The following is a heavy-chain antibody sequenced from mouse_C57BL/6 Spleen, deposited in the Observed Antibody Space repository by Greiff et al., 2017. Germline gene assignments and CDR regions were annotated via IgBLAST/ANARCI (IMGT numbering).Heavy chain of an antibody. CDR3: ASYDGYRGTWFAY. V-gene: IGHV2-2*01. CDR1: GFSLTSYG. D-gene: IGHD2-3*01. Sequence: VKLVESGPGLVQPSQSLSITCTVSGFSLTSYGVHWVRQSPGKGLEWLGVIWSGGSTDYNAAFISRLSISKDNSKSQVFFKMNSLQADDTAIYYCASYDGYRGTWFAYWGQGTLVTVSA. J-gene: IGHJ3*01. CDR2: IWSGGST.